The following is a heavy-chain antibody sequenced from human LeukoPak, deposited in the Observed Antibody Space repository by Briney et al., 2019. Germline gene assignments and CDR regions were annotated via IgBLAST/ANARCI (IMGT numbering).Heavy chain of an antibody. CDR2: VKQDGSEK. Sequence: GGSLRLSCAASGFTFSNYAMTWVRQAPGKGLEWVANVKQDGSEKYYVDSVKGRFTISRDNAKNSLYLQMNSLRAEDTAVYHCARYGSIAAAGTFDYWGQGTLVTVSS. CDR3: ARYGSIAAAGTFDY. CDR1: GFTFSNYA. J-gene: IGHJ4*02. V-gene: IGHV3-7*04. D-gene: IGHD6-13*01.